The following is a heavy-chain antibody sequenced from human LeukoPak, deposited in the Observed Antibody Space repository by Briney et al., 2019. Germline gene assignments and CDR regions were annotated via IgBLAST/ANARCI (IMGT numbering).Heavy chain of an antibody. V-gene: IGHV4-39*07. J-gene: IGHJ4*02. Sequence: SETLSLTCTVSGGSISGSSYYWGWIRQPPGKGLEWTGSIYYSGNTYYNPSLKSRVTISIDTSKNQFSLKLSSVTAADTAVYYCARNRESSGYYSYFDYWGQGTLVTVSS. CDR1: GGSISGSSYY. D-gene: IGHD3-22*01. CDR2: IYYSGNT. CDR3: ARNRESSGYYSYFDY.